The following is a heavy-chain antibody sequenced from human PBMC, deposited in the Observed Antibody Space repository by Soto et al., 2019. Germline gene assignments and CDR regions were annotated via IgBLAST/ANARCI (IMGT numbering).Heavy chain of an antibody. J-gene: IGHJ3*02. CDR3: ARGYIVATILDAFDI. CDR2: INHSGST. D-gene: IGHD5-12*01. Sequence: SSETLSLTCAVYGGSFSGYYWSWIRQPPGKGLEWIGEINHSGSTNYNPSLKSRVTISVDTSKNQFSLKLSSVTAADTAVYYCARGYIVATILDAFDIWGQGTMVTVS. CDR1: GGSFSGYY. V-gene: IGHV4-34*01.